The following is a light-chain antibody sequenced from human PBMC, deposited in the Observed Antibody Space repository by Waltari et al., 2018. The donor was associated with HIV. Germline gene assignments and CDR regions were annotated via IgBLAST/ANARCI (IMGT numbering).Light chain of an antibody. CDR1: QSVSSGY. J-gene: IGKJ3*01. V-gene: IGKV3-20*01. Sequence: EIVLTQSPGTLSLSPGERATLSCRASQSVSSGYLAWYQQKPGQAPRFSGSGSGTDFTLTISRLEPEDFAVYFCQQYGSSPFTFGPGTKVHIK. CDR3: QQYGSSPFT.